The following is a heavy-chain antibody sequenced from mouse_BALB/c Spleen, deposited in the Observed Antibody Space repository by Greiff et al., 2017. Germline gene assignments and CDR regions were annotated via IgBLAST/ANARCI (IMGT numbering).Heavy chain of an antibody. V-gene: IGHV14-4*02. CDR1: GFNIKDYY. CDR2: IDPENGDT. Sequence: EVQLQQSGAELVRSGASVTLSCTASGFNIKDYYMHWVKQRPEQGLEWIGWIDPENGDTEYAPKFQGKATMTADTSSNTAYLQLSSLTSEDTAVYYCNPWDYWGQGTTLTVSS. J-gene: IGHJ2*01. CDR3: NPWDY.